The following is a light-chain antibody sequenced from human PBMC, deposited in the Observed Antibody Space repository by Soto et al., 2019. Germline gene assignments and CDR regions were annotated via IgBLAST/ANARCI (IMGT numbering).Light chain of an antibody. Sequence: QSVLTQPASVSGSPGQSITISCTGTSSDVGGYNYVSWYQQHPGKAPKLMIYDVSNRPSGVSNRFSGSKSGNTASLTISGLQAEDEADYYCSSCTSSSTVVFGGGTEVTLL. CDR2: DVS. V-gene: IGLV2-14*01. J-gene: IGLJ2*01. CDR3: SSCTSSSTVV. CDR1: SSDVGGYNY.